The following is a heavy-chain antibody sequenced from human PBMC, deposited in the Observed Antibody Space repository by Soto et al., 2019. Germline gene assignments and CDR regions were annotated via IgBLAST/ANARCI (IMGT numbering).Heavy chain of an antibody. CDR2: IIPIFGTA. J-gene: IGHJ6*02. V-gene: IGHV1-69*13. CDR3: ARESGGYSYDNLGGMDV. D-gene: IGHD5-18*01. Sequence: GASVKVSCKASGGTFSSYAISWVRQAPGQGLEWMGGIIPIFGTANYAQKFQGRVTITADESTSTAYMELSSLRSEDTAVYYCARESGGYSYDNLGGMDVWGQGTTVTVSS. CDR1: GGTFSSYA.